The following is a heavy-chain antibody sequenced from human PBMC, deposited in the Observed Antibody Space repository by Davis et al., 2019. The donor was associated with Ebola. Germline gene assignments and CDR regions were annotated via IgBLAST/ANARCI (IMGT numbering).Heavy chain of an antibody. CDR3: ARSPADYGGNPHPIDF. CDR1: GFTFSSYS. D-gene: IGHD4-23*01. Sequence: GGSLRLSCAASGFTFSSYSMNWVRQAPGKGLEWVSSISSSSYIYYADSVKGRFTISRDNSKNTLYLQMSSLTSEDTALYYCARSPADYGGNPHPIDFWGQGTLVTGSS. V-gene: IGHV3-21*01. J-gene: IGHJ4*02. CDR2: ISSSSYI.